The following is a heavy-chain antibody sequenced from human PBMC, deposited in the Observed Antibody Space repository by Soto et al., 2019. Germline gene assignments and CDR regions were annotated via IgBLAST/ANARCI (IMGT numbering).Heavy chain of an antibody. Sequence: GASVKVSCKASGGTFSSYAISWVRQAPGQGLEWMGGIIPIFGTANYAQKFQGRVTITADESTSTAYMELSSLRSEDTAVYYCARGSYDTAMERGQFYYYYGMDVWGQGTTVTVSS. J-gene: IGHJ6*02. V-gene: IGHV1-69*13. CDR2: IIPIFGTA. D-gene: IGHD5-18*01. CDR3: ARGSYDTAMERGQFYYYYGMDV. CDR1: GGTFSSYA.